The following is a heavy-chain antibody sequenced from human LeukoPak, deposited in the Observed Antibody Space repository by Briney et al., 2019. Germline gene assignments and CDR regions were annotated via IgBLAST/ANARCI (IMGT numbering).Heavy chain of an antibody. CDR2: IYPGDSDT. D-gene: IGHD4-17*01. Sequence: GESLQISCQGSGYSFTSYWIGWVRQMPGKGLEWMGIIYPGDSDTRYSPSFQGQVTISADKSISTAYLQWSSLKASDTAMYYCARQATTVPYARNFDYWGQGTLVTVSS. J-gene: IGHJ4*02. CDR1: GYSFTSYW. V-gene: IGHV5-51*01. CDR3: ARQATTVPYARNFDY.